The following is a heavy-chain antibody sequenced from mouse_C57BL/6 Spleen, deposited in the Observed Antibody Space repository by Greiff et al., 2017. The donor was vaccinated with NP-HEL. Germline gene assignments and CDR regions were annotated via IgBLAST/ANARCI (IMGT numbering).Heavy chain of an antibody. Sequence: EVQLVESGGGLVKPGGSLKLSCAASGFTFSSYAMPWVRQTPEKRLEWVATISDGGSYTYYPDNVKGRFTISSDNAKNNLYLQLSRLKSEDTTMYYCAGDSGHYYSRSYDFDYWGQGTTLTVSS. CDR3: AGDSGHYYSRSYDFDY. V-gene: IGHV5-4*01. J-gene: IGHJ2*01. D-gene: IGHD1-1*01. CDR1: GFTFSSYA. CDR2: ISDGGSYT.